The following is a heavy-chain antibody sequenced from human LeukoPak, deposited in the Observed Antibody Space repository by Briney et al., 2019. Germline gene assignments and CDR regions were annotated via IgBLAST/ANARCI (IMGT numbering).Heavy chain of an antibody. J-gene: IGHJ4*02. CDR2: IYYSGTT. CDR1: GGSISSYY. CDR3: ARGVYIAAAQYGY. V-gene: IGHV4-59*01. Sequence: PSETLSLTCTVSGGSISSYYWSWMRQPPGKGLEWIGYIYYSGTTNYNPSLKSRVTISVDTSKNQFSLKLSSVTAADTAVYYCARGVYIAAAQYGYWGQGTLVTVSS. D-gene: IGHD6-13*01.